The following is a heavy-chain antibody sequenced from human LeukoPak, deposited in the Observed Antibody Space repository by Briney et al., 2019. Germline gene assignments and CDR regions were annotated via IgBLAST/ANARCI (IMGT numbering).Heavy chain of an antibody. D-gene: IGHD3-22*01. V-gene: IGHV3-30-3*01. J-gene: IGHJ4*02. CDR2: ISYDGSNK. CDR3: APIVVVTSPGF. CDR1: GFTFSSYA. Sequence: PGGSLRLSCEASGFTFSSYAMHWVRQAPGKGLEWVAVISYDGSNKYYADSVKGRFTISRDNSKNTLYLQMNSLRAEDTAVYYCAPIVVVTSPGFWRQATLVTVSS.